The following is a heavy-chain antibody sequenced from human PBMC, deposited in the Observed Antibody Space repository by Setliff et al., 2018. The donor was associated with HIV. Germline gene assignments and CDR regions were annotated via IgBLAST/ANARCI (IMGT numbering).Heavy chain of an antibody. J-gene: IGHJ5*02. CDR3: ARDWLMIRGVSWFDP. D-gene: IGHD3-10*01. V-gene: IGHV1-3*04. CDR1: GYTFTTYS. Sequence: ASVKVSCKASGYTFTTYSMNWVRQAPGQGLEWMGWINTNTGNPTYAQGRVTITSDPVAPMVFLTLSSLRSEDTALYYCARDWLMIRGVSWFDPWGQGTLVTVSS. CDR2: INTNTGNP.